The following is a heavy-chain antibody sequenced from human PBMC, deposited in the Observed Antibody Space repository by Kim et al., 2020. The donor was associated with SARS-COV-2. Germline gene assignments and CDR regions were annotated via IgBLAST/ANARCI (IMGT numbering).Heavy chain of an antibody. J-gene: IGHJ6*02. D-gene: IGHD2-15*01. CDR2: ISGSGGST. CDR3: ATHRLGYCSGGSCYGYYYYGMDV. Sequence: GGSLRLSCAASGFTFSSYAMSWVRQAPGKGLEWVSAISGSGGSTYYADSVKGRFTISRDNSKNTLYLQMNSLRAEDTAVYYCATHRLGYCSGGSCYGYYYYGMDVWGQGTTVTVSS. CDR1: GFTFSSYA. V-gene: IGHV3-23*01.